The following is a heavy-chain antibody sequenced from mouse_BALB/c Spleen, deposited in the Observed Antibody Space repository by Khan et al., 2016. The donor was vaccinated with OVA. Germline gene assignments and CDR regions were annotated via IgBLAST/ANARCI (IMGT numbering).Heavy chain of an antibody. CDR3: ARNYDDDEGLAY. CDR1: GFSLTTYG. V-gene: IGHV2-2*02. J-gene: IGHJ3*01. Sequence: QVQLKQSGPGLVQLSQSLSITCTVSGFSLTTYGVHWVRQSPGKGLEWLGVIWSGGTTDYSAAFISRLSITKDNSKSQVFFKMNSLQANDTAIYYCARNYDDDEGLAYWGQGTLVTVSA. D-gene: IGHD2-4*01. CDR2: IWSGGTT.